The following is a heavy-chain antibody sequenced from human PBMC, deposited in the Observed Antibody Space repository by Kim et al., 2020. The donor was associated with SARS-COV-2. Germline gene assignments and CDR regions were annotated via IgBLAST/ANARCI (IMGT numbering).Heavy chain of an antibody. V-gene: IGHV3-30*09. CDR2: TSPDGINR. D-gene: IGHD3-10*01. CDR3: ARGPHYSGSERIWFDS. CDR1: GFIVSDYA. Sequence: GGSLRLSCAASGFIVSDYAMHWVRQAPGKGLEWVAVTSPDGINRYNADSVKGRFAASRDDSQNTLYLQMDSLRAEDTAVYYCARGPHYSGSERIWFDSWGQGTLVTVSS. J-gene: IGHJ5*01.